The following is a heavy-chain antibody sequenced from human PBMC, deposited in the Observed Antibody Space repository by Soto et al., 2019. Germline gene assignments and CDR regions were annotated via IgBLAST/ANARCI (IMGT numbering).Heavy chain of an antibody. Sequence: WEPLSLSCSVSGASISSRSSYWGWIRQPPGKGLEWVGTFYSGSTYNNPSLKSRVSISIDTSKNQFSLKLSSVTAADTAVYYCARGRTRYYFDYWGQGTLVTVSS. CDR2: FYSGST. CDR3: ARGRTRYYFDY. CDR1: GASISSRSSY. V-gene: IGHV4-39*07. J-gene: IGHJ4*02.